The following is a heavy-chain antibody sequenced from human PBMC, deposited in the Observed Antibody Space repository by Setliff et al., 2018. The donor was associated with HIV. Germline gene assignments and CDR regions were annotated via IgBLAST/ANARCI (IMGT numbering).Heavy chain of an antibody. V-gene: IGHV3-23*01. Sequence: ETLSLTCTVSGGSISDSRYYWGWIRQPPGKGLEWVPAISGSGDSTFYADSVQGRFTISRDNSKNTLYLQMNSLKTEDTAVYYCATAGEYYDDSGYFFDYWGQGALVTVSS. CDR2: ISGSGDST. D-gene: IGHD3-22*01. J-gene: IGHJ4*02. CDR1: GGSISDSRYY. CDR3: ATAGEYYDDSGYFFDY.